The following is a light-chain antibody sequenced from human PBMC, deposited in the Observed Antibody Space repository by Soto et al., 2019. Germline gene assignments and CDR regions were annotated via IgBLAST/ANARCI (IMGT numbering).Light chain of an antibody. CDR2: KAS. Sequence: DIQMTQSPSTLSASVGDRVTITCRASQNINDLLAWYRQKSGKAPNLLIYKASSLESGVPSRYSGSGYGKEFTLTISSLQPDDFATFYCQQYSTYSRAFGQGTKVDIK. V-gene: IGKV1-5*03. J-gene: IGKJ1*01. CDR3: QQYSTYSRA. CDR1: QNINDL.